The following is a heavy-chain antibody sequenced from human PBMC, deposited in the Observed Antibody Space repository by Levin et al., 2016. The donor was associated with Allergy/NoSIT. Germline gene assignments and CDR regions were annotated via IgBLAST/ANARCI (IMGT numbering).Heavy chain of an antibody. CDR2: ISSNGGST. Sequence: VRQAPGKGLEYVSAISSNGGSTYYADSVKGRFTISRDNSKNTLYLQMSSLRAEDTAVYYCVKDRGSSGWYYFDYWGQGTLVTVSS. D-gene: IGHD6-19*01. J-gene: IGHJ4*02. V-gene: IGHV3-64D*06. CDR3: VKDRGSSGWYYFDY.